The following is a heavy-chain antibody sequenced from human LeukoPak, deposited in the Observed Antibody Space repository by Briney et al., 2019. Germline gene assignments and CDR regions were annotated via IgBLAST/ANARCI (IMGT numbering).Heavy chain of an antibody. V-gene: IGHV5-51*01. CDR2: IYPGDSDT. CDR1: GYSFTTYW. Sequence: GESLKIYCKGSGYSFTTYWIGWVRQMPGKGLEWMGNIYPGDSDTRYNPSFQGQVTISADKSISTAYLQWSSLKASDTAIYYCARHYNFDYWGQGTLVTVSS. CDR3: ARHYNFDY. D-gene: IGHD4-11*01. J-gene: IGHJ4*02.